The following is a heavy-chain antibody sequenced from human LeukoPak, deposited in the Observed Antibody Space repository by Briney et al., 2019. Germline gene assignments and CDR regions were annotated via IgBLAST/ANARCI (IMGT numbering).Heavy chain of an antibody. D-gene: IGHD2-2*01. CDR1: GYTFTSYY. CDR2: INPNSGGT. Sequence: ASVKVSCKASGYTFTSYYMHWVRQAPGQGLEWMGRINPNSGGTNYAQKFQGRVTMTRDTSISTAYMELSRLRSDDTAVYYCARDCSSTSCHHDAFDIWGQGTMVTVSS. V-gene: IGHV1-2*06. CDR3: ARDCSSTSCHHDAFDI. J-gene: IGHJ3*02.